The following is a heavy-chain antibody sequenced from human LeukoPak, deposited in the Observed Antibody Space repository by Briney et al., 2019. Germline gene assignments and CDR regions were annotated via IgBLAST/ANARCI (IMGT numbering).Heavy chain of an antibody. V-gene: IGHV4-39*07. Sequence: SETLSLTCTVSGGSVSSSTYYWGWIRQPPGTGLEWIGSVYYSGSTYYNPSLKSRVTISVDTSKNQFSLKLSSVTAADTAVYYCARDWGVAAAGSLDYWGQGTLVTVSS. J-gene: IGHJ4*02. CDR3: ARDWGVAAAGSLDY. D-gene: IGHD6-13*01. CDR2: VYYSGST. CDR1: GGSVSSSTYY.